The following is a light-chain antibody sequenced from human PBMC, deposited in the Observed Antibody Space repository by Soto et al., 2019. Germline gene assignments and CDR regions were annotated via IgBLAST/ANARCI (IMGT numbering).Light chain of an antibody. CDR2: DAS. J-gene: IGKJ1*01. Sequence: EIGLTQSPSTLSLYPGESATLSCRASQSVSSNVAWYQQKPGQAPRLLIYDASSRATGIPDRFSGSGSGTDFTLTISRLEPEDFAVYYCQQYGDSPWTFGQGTKVDI. CDR1: QSVSSN. V-gene: IGKV3-20*01. CDR3: QQYGDSPWT.